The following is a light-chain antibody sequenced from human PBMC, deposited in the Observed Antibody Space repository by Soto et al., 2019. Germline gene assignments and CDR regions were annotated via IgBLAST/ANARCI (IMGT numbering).Light chain of an antibody. CDR1: SSDVGGYNY. Sequence: QSALTQPASVSGSPGQSITISCTGTSSDVGGYNYVSWYQQHPGKAPKLMIYEGSNRPSGVSNRFSGSRSVNTASLTSSGLQAEDEADYYCSSYTSSNTLVFGGGTKLTVL. V-gene: IGLV2-14*01. J-gene: IGLJ2*01. CDR2: EGS. CDR3: SSYTSSNTLV.